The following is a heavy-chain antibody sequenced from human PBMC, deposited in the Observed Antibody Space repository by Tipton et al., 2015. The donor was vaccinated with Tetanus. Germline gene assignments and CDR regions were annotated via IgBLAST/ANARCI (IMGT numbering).Heavy chain of an antibody. Sequence: QLVQSGAEVKKPGASGKVSCKAFGYAFNSYDLNWVRQATGQGLEWLGYMDPNSGHAAYAQKFQGRVTMTRNISITTAYMELKNLRSDDTSVYYCARGNRGSSWYFWGQGTLVSVSS. D-gene: IGHD6-13*01. CDR3: ARGNRGSSWYF. J-gene: IGHJ4*02. CDR2: MDPNSGHA. CDR1: GYAFNSYD. V-gene: IGHV1-8*01.